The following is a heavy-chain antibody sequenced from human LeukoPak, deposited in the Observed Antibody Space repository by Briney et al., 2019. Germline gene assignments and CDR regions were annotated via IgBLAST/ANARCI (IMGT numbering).Heavy chain of an antibody. CDR2: INPSGGST. CDR1: GYTFTSYY. V-gene: IGHV1-46*01. J-gene: IGHJ3*02. D-gene: IGHD6-6*01. CDR3: AIPIYLLGSSLVGPDAFDI. Sequence: ASVKVSCKASGYTFTSYYMHWVRQAPGQGLEWMGIINPSGGSTSYAQKFQGRVTMTRDTSTSTVYMELSSLRSEDTAVYYCAIPIYLLGSSLVGPDAFDIWGQGTMVTVSS.